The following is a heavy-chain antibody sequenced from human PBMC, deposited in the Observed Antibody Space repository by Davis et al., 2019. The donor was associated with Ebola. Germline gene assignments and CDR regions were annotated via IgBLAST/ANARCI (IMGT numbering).Heavy chain of an antibody. D-gene: IGHD3/OR15-3a*01. CDR2: MYYDGSA. V-gene: IGHV4-31*11. J-gene: IGHJ4*02. CDR1: GASISTGGYY. Sequence: SETLSLTCDVSGASISTGGYYWGWIRQFSGKGLEWIGYMYYDGSAFHNPPLKSRATISLDKSNNQFSLKLRSVTAADTAVYYCPRAEVGHASPFDCWGQGTLVTVSS. CDR3: PRAEVGHASPFDC.